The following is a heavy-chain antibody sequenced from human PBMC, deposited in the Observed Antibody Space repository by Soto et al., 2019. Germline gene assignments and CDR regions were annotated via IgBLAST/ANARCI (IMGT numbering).Heavy chain of an antibody. D-gene: IGHD3-16*01. V-gene: IGHV2-5*01. CDR1: GFSLSARGVG. J-gene: IGHJ4*02. CDR2: IYWTDDK. Sequence: QITLEESGPTLVKPTQTLTLTCTFSGFSLSARGVGVGWIRQPPGKALEWLALIYWTDDKRYTPSLKSRLTITKDTSKNQVVHTMTNMDPVDTATYYCAHSPWGAAPDYWGQGTLVTVSS. CDR3: AHSPWGAAPDY.